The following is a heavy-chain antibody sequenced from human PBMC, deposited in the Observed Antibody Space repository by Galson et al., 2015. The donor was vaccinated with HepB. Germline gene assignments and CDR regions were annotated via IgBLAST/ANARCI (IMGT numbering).Heavy chain of an antibody. CDR3: ARAMRYSSSWPIDS. Sequence: SLRLSCAASGFTFSSYDMHWVRQATGKGLEWVSAIGTAGDPYYPGSVKGRFTISRENAKSSLYLQMNSLRAGDTAVYYCARAMRYSSSWPIDSWGQGTLVTVSS. V-gene: IGHV3-13*05. D-gene: IGHD6-13*01. J-gene: IGHJ4*02. CDR1: GFTFSSYD. CDR2: IGTAGDP.